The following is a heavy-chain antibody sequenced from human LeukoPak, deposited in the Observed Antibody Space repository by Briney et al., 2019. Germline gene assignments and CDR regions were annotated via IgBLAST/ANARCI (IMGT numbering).Heavy chain of an antibody. Sequence: SETLSLTCTVSGGSISSGGYYWSWIRQPPGKGLEWIGEINHSGSTNYNPSLKSRVTISVDTSKNQFSLKLSSVTAADTAVYYCARGQIRDTAMARFDYWGQGTLVTVSS. CDR1: GGSISSGGYY. CDR2: INHSGST. V-gene: IGHV4-39*07. CDR3: ARGQIRDTAMARFDY. D-gene: IGHD5-18*01. J-gene: IGHJ4*02.